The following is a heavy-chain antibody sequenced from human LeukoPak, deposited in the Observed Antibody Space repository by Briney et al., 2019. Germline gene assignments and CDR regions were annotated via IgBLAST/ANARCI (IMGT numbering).Heavy chain of an antibody. V-gene: IGHV4-61*08. J-gene: IGHJ4*02. CDR1: GGSISSGGYS. CDR3: ARAYDSSGYSSNFDY. CDR2: IYYSGST. D-gene: IGHD3-22*01. Sequence: SETLSLTCAVSGGSISSGGYSWSWIRQPPGKGLEWIGYIYYSGSTNYNPSLKSRVTISVDTSKNQFSLKLSSVTAADTAVYYCARAYDSSGYSSNFDYWGQGTLVTVSS.